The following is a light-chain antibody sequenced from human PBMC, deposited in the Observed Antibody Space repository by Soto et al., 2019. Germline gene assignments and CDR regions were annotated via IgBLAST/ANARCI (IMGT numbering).Light chain of an antibody. CDR1: QSVTSSY. J-gene: IGKJ2*01. Sequence: EIVLTQSPGTLSLSPGERATLSCRASQSVTSSYLAWYQQKPGQAPRLLIYGASSRATGIPDRFSGSGTGTDFSLTISRLEPEDFTVYYCQQYGRAPYTFGQWNKLEIK. CDR3: QQYGRAPYT. CDR2: GAS. V-gene: IGKV3-20*01.